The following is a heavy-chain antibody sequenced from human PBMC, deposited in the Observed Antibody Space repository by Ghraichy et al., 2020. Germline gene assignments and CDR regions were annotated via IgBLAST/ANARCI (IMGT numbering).Heavy chain of an antibody. CDR1: GFSFSNYV. J-gene: IGHJ4*02. CDR3: AKGVRYFDWEPGDY. Sequence: GESLNISCAASGFSFSNYVMNWVRQAPGKELEWVSAVSGGGGSTYYADSLKGRFTVSRDNSKNTLYLQLNSLRAEDTAVYYCAKGVRYFDWEPGDYWGQGTLVTVSS. D-gene: IGHD3-9*01. V-gene: IGHV3-23*01. CDR2: VSGGGGST.